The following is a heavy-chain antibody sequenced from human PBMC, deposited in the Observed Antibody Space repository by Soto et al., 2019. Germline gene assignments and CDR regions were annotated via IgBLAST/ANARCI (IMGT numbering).Heavy chain of an antibody. D-gene: IGHD6-19*01. J-gene: IGHJ6*02. V-gene: IGHV3-48*03. Sequence: GGSLRLSCVASGFTFSNYEMNWVRQAPGKGLEWLSYISGSGDTTYYTDSVKGQFTISRDNARNSLYLQMNSLRAEDTAVYYCAREAVAEYYYYGMDVWGQGTTVTVYS. CDR2: ISGSGDTT. CDR3: AREAVAEYYYYGMDV. CDR1: GFTFSNYE.